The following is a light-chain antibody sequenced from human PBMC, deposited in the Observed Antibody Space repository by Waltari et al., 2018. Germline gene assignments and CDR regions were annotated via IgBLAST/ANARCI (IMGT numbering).Light chain of an antibody. J-gene: IGKJ1*01. CDR1: QSISSY. Sequence: DIQMTQSPSSVSASVGDRVTITCRASQSISSYLNWYQQKPGIAPKLLIYAASSLQSGVPSRFSGSGSGRDFTLIISSLQPEDFATYSCQQSYSHTRTFGQGTKVEIK. CDR2: AAS. CDR3: QQSYSHTRT. V-gene: IGKV1-39*01.